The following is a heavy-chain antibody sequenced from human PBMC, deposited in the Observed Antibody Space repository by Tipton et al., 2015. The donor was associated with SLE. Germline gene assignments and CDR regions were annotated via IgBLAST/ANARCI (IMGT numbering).Heavy chain of an antibody. CDR1: GGSISTYY. D-gene: IGHD3-16*01. V-gene: IGHV4-4*09. Sequence: TLSLTCTVSGGSISTYYWTWIRQPPGKGLEWIGYIYSSVGTSYNPSLRSRVTVSVDTSKNQFSLKLTSVTAADTAVYYCARGASDAFDIWGQGTFVTVSS. J-gene: IGHJ3*02. CDR3: ARGASDAFDI. CDR2: IYSSVGT.